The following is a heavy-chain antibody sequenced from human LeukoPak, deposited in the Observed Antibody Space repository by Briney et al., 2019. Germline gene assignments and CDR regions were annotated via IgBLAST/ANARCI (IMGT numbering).Heavy chain of an antibody. J-gene: IGHJ4*02. CDR1: GGSISSYY. CDR3: ARGSQSFYYASSGYPFDF. D-gene: IGHD3-22*01. V-gene: IGHV4-59*01. Sequence: PSETLSLTCTVSGGSISSYYWTWIRQPPGKGLEWIGYIYYSGSTDYNPSLKSRVTILVDTSKNQFSLKLTSVTAADTAVYYCARGSQSFYYASSGYPFDFWGQGTLVAVSS. CDR2: IYYSGST.